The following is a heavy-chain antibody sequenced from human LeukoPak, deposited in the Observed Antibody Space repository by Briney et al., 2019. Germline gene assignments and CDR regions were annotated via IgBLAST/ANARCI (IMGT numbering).Heavy chain of an antibody. V-gene: IGHV3-11*04. CDR2: ISGSGYII. CDR1: GFTLSDIY. J-gene: IGHJ4*02. Sequence: PGGSLRLSCAASGFTLSDIYMSWMRQAPGKGLEWVSYISGSGYIIDYVDSVKGRFTISRDNAKNSLYLQMNSLRAEDTAVYYCARGWNSDYWGQGTLVTVYS. D-gene: IGHD1/OR15-1a*01. CDR3: ARGWNSDY.